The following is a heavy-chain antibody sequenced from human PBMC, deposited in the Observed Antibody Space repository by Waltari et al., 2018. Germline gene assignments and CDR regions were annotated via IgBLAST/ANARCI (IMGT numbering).Heavy chain of an antibody. CDR3: ARDRRDYYDSSGYPDY. D-gene: IGHD3-22*01. Sequence: QVQLQESGPGLVKPSQTLSLTCTVSGGSISSGGYYWSWIRQPPGKGLGWIGSIYDSGSTYYNPALKSRVTISVDTSKNQSSLKLSSVTAADTAVYYCARDRRDYYDSSGYPDYWGQGTLVTVSS. J-gene: IGHJ4*02. CDR2: IYDSGST. CDR1: GGSISSGGYY. V-gene: IGHV4-31*03.